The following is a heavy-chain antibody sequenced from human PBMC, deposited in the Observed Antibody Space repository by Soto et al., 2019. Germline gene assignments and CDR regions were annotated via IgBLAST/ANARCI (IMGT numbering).Heavy chain of an antibody. CDR2: ISYDGSNK. D-gene: IGHD5-12*01. Sequence: QVQLVESGGGVVQPGRSLRLSCAASGFTFSSYAMHWIRQALGKGLEWVAVISYDGSNKYYADSVKGRFTISRDNSKNTLYLQMNSLRAEDTAVYYCARDYYRFNSGYGFSMDVWGQGTTVIVSS. V-gene: IGHV3-30-3*01. CDR1: GFTFSSYA. J-gene: IGHJ6*02. CDR3: ARDYYRFNSGYGFSMDV.